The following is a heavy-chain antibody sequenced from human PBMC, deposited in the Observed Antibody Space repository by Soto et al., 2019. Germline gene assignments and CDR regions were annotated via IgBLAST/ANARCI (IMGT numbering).Heavy chain of an antibody. V-gene: IGHV4-39*01. J-gene: IGHJ4*02. CDR2: IYYSGST. Sequence: SETLSLTCTVPGGSISSSSYYWGWIRQPPGKGLEWIGSIYYSGSTYYNPSLKSRVTISVDTSKNQFSLKLSSVTAADTAVYYCARHLYYGSGRVYFDYWGQGTLVTVSS. CDR3: ARHLYYGSGRVYFDY. CDR1: GGSISSSSYY. D-gene: IGHD3-10*01.